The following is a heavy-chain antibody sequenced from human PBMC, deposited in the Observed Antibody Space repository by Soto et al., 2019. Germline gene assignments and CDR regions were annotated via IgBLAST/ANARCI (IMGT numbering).Heavy chain of an antibody. CDR1: GFTVSSNS. CDR2: IYSGGST. Sequence: PGGSLRLSCAASGFTVSSNSMSWVRQAPGMGLEWVSFIYSGGSTYHADSVKGRFTISRDNSKNTLYLQMNSLRAEDTAVYYCARAGNNDAFDIWGQGTMVTVSS. CDR3: ARAGNNDAFDI. V-gene: IGHV3-53*01. J-gene: IGHJ3*02.